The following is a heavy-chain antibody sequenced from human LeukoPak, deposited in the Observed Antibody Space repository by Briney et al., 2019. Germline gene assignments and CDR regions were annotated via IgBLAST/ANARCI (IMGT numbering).Heavy chain of an antibody. D-gene: IGHD2-8*02. CDR3: ARARGGRTYSETGGYPVFDN. Sequence: GGSLRLSCAASGFTFSDYRMNWVRQAPGKGLEWISYISNDLSTIHYAASVKGRFTISRDNARNSLYLQMDSLRVEDTAVYFCARARGGRTYSETGGYPVFDNWGQGTLVTASS. CDR1: GFTFSDYR. V-gene: IGHV3-48*04. J-gene: IGHJ4*02. CDR2: ISNDLSTI.